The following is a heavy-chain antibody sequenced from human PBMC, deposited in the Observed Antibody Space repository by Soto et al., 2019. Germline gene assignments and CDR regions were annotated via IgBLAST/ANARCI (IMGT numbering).Heavy chain of an antibody. J-gene: IGHJ4*02. V-gene: IGHV3-30-3*01. CDR2: ISYDGSNI. D-gene: IGHD6-19*01. CDR1: GFTFTAYA. Sequence: QVKLVESGGGVVQPGRSLRISCAPSGFTFTAYAFHWVRQAPGKGLEWVSVISYDGSNIYYADSVKGRFTISRDNSKNTLYLQMNSQRAEDTAVYYCARDFRASSGWTRGYLDYWGQGALVTVSS. CDR3: ARDFRASSGWTRGYLDY.